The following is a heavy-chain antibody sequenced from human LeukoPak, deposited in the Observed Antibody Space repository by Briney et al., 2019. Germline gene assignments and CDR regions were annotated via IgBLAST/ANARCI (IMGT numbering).Heavy chain of an antibody. CDR2: IYYSGST. Sequence: SETLSLTCTVSGGSIGSYYWSWIRQPPGKGLEWIGYIYYSGSTNYNPSLKSRVTISVGTSKNQFSLKLSSVTAADTAVYYCARDVARLLWFGELQHAFDIWGQGTMVTVSS. CDR3: ARDVARLLWFGELQHAFDI. CDR1: GGSIGSYY. V-gene: IGHV4-59*01. J-gene: IGHJ3*02. D-gene: IGHD3-10*01.